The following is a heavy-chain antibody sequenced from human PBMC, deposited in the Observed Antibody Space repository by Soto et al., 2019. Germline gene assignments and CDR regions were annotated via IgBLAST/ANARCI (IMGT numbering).Heavy chain of an antibody. CDR1: GGSISSYY. Sequence: QVQLQESGPGLVKPSETLSLTCTVSGGSISSYYWSWIRQPPGTGLEWIGYIYYSGSTNYNPSLKSRVTISVDTSKNQFSLKLSSVTAADTAVYYCARAQLGSFDYWGQGTLVTVSS. CDR2: IYYSGST. V-gene: IGHV4-59*01. D-gene: IGHD2-2*01. CDR3: ARAQLGSFDY. J-gene: IGHJ4*02.